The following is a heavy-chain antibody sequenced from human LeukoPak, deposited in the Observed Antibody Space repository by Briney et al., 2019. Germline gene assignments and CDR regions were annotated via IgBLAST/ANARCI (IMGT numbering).Heavy chain of an antibody. D-gene: IGHD5-12*01. J-gene: IGHJ5*02. Sequence: PGGSLRLSCTASGFTFDDYVMHWVRQAPGKGLEWVSLIGGDGSGTYYADSVKGRFTISRDNSKNSLFLHMSGLRAEDTALYYCATQNPPGSGYYDTYNWFDPWGQGTLVTVAS. V-gene: IGHV3-43*02. CDR2: IGGDGSGT. CDR3: ATQNPPGSGYYDTYNWFDP. CDR1: GFTFDDYV.